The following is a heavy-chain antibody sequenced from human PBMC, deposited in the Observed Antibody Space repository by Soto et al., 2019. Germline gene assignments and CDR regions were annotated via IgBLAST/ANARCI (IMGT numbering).Heavy chain of an antibody. V-gene: IGHV4-30-4*01. Sequence: SETLSLTCTVSGGSISSGDYYWSWIRQPPGKGLEWIGYIYYSGSTYYNPSLKSRVTISVDTSKNQFSLKLSSVTAADTAVYYCARDGLGYCSSTSCCGFDPWGQGPLVTVSS. J-gene: IGHJ5*02. D-gene: IGHD2-2*01. CDR3: ARDGLGYCSSTSCCGFDP. CDR1: GGSISSGDYY. CDR2: IYYSGST.